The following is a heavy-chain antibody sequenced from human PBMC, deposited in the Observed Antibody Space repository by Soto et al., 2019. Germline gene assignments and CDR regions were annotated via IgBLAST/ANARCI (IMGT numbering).Heavy chain of an antibody. J-gene: IGHJ3*02. CDR1: GYTLTELS. CDR2: FDPEDGEA. Sequence: ASVKVSCKVSGYTLTELSMHWVRQAPGKGLEWMGGFDPEDGEAIYAQKFQGRVTMTEDTSTDTAYMELSSLRSEDTAVYYCATPRYGHRGGDAFDIWGQGTMVTVSS. CDR3: ATPRYGHRGGDAFDI. V-gene: IGHV1-24*01. D-gene: IGHD3-10*01.